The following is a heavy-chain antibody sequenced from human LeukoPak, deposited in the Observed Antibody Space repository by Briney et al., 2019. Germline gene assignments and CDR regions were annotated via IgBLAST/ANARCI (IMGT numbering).Heavy chain of an antibody. CDR3: ARGTKDCSGGSCYSYYFDY. Sequence: SVKVSCKASGGTFSSYAISWVRQAPGQGLEWMGGIIPIFGTANYAQKFQGRVTITTDESTSTAYMELSSLRSEDTAVYYCARGTKDCSGGSCYSYYFDYWGQGTLVTVSS. V-gene: IGHV1-69*05. CDR1: GGTFSSYA. J-gene: IGHJ4*02. CDR2: IIPIFGTA. D-gene: IGHD2-15*01.